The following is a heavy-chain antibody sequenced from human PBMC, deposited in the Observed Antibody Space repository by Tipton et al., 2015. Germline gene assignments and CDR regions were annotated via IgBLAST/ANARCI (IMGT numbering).Heavy chain of an antibody. CDR3: ARGATLITRCLDY. J-gene: IGHJ4*02. CDR1: GVSISSRNW. CDR2: TYYGGTT. V-gene: IGHV4-4*02. Sequence: TLSLTCDVSGVSISSRNWWSWVRQTPGKGLEWIGETYYGGTTNYNPSLKSRVTMSLDKAKNHFSLRLISVTAADTATYYCARGATLITRCLDYWGQGNLVTVSS. D-gene: IGHD5-24*01.